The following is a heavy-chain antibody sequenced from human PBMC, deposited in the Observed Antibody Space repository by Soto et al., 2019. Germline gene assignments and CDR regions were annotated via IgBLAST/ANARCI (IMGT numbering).Heavy chain of an antibody. V-gene: IGHV3-48*03. Sequence: PGGSLRLSCAASGFTFSSYEMNWVRQAPGKGLEWVSYISSSGSTIYYADSVKGRYTISRDNAKNSLYLQMNSLRAEDTAVYYCARDWAPLLRYFDWSPGGMDVWGQGTTVTVSS. CDR3: ARDWAPLLRYFDWSPGGMDV. CDR2: ISSSGSTI. D-gene: IGHD3-9*01. CDR1: GFTFSSYE. J-gene: IGHJ6*02.